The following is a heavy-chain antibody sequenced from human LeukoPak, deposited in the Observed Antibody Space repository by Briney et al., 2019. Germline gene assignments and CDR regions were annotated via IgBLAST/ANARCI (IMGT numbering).Heavy chain of an antibody. CDR2: IKEDGSEK. CDR1: GFTFKNYW. J-gene: IGHJ5*01. D-gene: IGHD4-17*01. Sequence: GGSLRLSCAASGFTFKNYWMSWVRQAPGKGLEWVANIKEDGSEKYYVGSVKGRFTISRDNAKNLLFLQMDSLRVEDTAVYYCANHDYGWFDSWGQGTLVIVSS. V-gene: IGHV3-7*01. CDR3: ANHDYGWFDS.